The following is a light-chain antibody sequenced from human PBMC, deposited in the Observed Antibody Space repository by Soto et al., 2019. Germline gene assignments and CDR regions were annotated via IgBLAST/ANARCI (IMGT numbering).Light chain of an antibody. Sequence: DIQMTQSPSSLSASVGDRVTISCRASQSIRNYVSWYQQKPGTAPKLLIRAASTFQSGVPSRCSGSGSGTDFTLTISMLQIEDFATYFCQQTDSTPQTFGQGTNVEI. V-gene: IGKV1-39*01. CDR2: AAS. J-gene: IGKJ1*01. CDR1: QSIRNY. CDR3: QQTDSTPQT.